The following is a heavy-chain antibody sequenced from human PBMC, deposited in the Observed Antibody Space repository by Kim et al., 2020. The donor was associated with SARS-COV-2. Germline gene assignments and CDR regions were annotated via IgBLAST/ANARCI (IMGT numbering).Heavy chain of an antibody. D-gene: IGHD3-16*01. CDR1: GYTFTSYY. Sequence: ASVKVSCKASGYTFTSYYMHWVRQAPGQGLEWMGIINPSGGSTSYAQKFQGRVTMTRDTSTSTVYMELSSLRSEDTAVYYCASNGSAHWVSYYYYGMDVWGQGTTVTVSS. CDR3: ASNGSAHWVSYYYYGMDV. V-gene: IGHV1-46*01. J-gene: IGHJ6*02. CDR2: INPSGGST.